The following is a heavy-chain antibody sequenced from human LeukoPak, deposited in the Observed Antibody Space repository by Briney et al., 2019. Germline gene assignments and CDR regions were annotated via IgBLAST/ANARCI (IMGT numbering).Heavy chain of an antibody. CDR2: INPNIGIA. D-gene: IGHD3-3*01. J-gene: IGHJ6*03. V-gene: IGHV1-8*01. Sequence: ASVKVSCKASGDTFTSYDISWVRQAPGQGLEWMGWINPNIGIAGYAQKLQGRVTLTRNTTISTGYMGMSSRRYEDAAVYYYPRVSAILEWLLYPALLDYYMDVWGKGTTVTVSS. CDR1: GDTFTSYD. CDR3: PRVSAILEWLLYPALLDYYMDV.